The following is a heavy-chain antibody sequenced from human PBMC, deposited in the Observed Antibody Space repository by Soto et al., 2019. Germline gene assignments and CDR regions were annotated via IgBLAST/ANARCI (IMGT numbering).Heavy chain of an antibody. CDR2: IYPGDSDA. J-gene: IGHJ4*02. Sequence: GESLKISCKSSGYSFTDYWIGWVRQMPGKGLEWMGIIYPGDSDARYSPSFQGQVTISGDTSINTAFLRWNSLTASDTAMYYCARQADYNILTGYFYYFDYWGQGSLVTVSS. D-gene: IGHD3-9*01. CDR3: ARQADYNILTGYFYYFDY. V-gene: IGHV5-51*01. CDR1: GYSFTDYW.